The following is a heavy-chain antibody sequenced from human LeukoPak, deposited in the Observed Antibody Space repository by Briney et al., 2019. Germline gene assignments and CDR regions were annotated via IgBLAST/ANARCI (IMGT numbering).Heavy chain of an antibody. CDR3: ARDSYGYESDY. J-gene: IGHJ4*02. CDR2: INWNGGST. Sequence: PGGSLRLSCAASGFTFSTYGMYWVRQAPGKGLEWVSGINWNGGSTGYADSVKGRFTISRDNAKNSLYLQMNSLRAEDTALYYCARDSYGYESDYWGQGTLVTVSS. CDR1: GFTFSTYG. D-gene: IGHD1-1*01. V-gene: IGHV3-20*04.